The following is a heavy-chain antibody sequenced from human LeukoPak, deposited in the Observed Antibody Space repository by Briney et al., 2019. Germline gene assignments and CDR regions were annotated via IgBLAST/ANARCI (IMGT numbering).Heavy chain of an antibody. Sequence: GGSLRLSCAVSGFTFSDYYMSWVRQAPGKGLEWVSYISSSGSMLHYADSVEGRFTISRDNAKNSLHLQMSSLRVEDTAVYYCGSTVREGEDQWGQGTLVTVSS. D-gene: IGHD3-10*01. CDR2: ISSSGSML. V-gene: IGHV3-11*04. J-gene: IGHJ4*02. CDR1: GFTFSDYY. CDR3: GSTVREGEDQ.